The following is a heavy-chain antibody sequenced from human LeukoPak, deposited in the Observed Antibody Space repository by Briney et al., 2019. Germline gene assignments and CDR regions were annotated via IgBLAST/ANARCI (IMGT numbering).Heavy chain of an antibody. CDR2: IFHRGGT. CDR3: VREILYCSGGSCYRGPFDN. D-gene: IGHD2-15*01. J-gene: IGHJ4*02. CDR1: NDSISSGDYY. V-gene: IGHV4-30-4*01. Sequence: PSETLSLTCTVSNDSISSGDYYWNWIRQPPGKGLEWIGYIFHRGGTSYNPSLKSRILFSVDTSQNQFSLKLNSVTAADTAVYYCVREILYCSGGSCYRGPFDNWGQGTLVTVSA.